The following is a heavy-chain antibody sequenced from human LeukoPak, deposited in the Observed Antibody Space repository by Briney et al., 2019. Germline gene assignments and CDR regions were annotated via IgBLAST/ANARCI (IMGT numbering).Heavy chain of an antibody. D-gene: IGHD5-18*01. V-gene: IGHV1-69*04. CDR2: IIPILGIA. CDR1: GGTFSSYA. J-gene: IGHJ4*02. CDR3: ARALNGDTPQS. Sequence: SVKVSCKASGGTFSSYAISWVRQAPGQGLEWMGRIIPILGIANYAQKFQGRVTITADKSTSTAYMELSSLRSDDTAVYYCARALNGDTPQSWGQGTLVTVSS.